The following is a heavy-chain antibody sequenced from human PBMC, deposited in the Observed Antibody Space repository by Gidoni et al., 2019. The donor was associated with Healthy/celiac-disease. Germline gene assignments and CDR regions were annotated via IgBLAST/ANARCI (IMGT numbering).Heavy chain of an antibody. Sequence: QLQLQESGPGLVKPSETLSLTCTVPGGSISSSSYYWGWIRQPPGKGLEWIGSIYYSGSTYYNPSLKSRVTISVDTSKNQFSLKLSSVTAADTAVYYCARDGLAVAGHYYYYGMDVWGQGTTVTVSS. J-gene: IGHJ6*02. D-gene: IGHD6-19*01. CDR3: ARDGLAVAGHYYYYGMDV. CDR2: IYYSGST. V-gene: IGHV4-39*02. CDR1: GGSISSSSYY.